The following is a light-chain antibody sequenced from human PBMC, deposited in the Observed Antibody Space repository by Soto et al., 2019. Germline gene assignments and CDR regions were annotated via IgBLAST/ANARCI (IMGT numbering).Light chain of an antibody. V-gene: IGLV2-14*01. J-gene: IGLJ1*01. CDR3: SSYTSSSTLV. Sequence: QSVLTQPASVSGPPGQSITISCTGTTSDVGGYNYVSWYQQHPGKAPKLMIYEVSNRPSGVSNRFSGSKSGNTASLTISGFQAEDEADYYCSSYTSSSTLVFGTGTKVTVL. CDR1: TSDVGGYNY. CDR2: EVS.